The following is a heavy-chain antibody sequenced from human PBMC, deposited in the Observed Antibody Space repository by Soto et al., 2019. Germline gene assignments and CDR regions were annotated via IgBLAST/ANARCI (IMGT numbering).Heavy chain of an antibody. J-gene: IGHJ4*02. Sequence: EVQLVESGGGSVPPGGSLRLSCAASGFTFSYYWMHWVRQAPGKGLVWVSRINTDGSGTTYADPVKGRFTISRDNAKNTLYLQMNSLRAEDTAVYYCARDLSALDYWGQGTLVTVSS. V-gene: IGHV3-74*01. CDR3: ARDLSALDY. CDR1: GFTFSYYW. CDR2: INTDGSGT. D-gene: IGHD3-3*02.